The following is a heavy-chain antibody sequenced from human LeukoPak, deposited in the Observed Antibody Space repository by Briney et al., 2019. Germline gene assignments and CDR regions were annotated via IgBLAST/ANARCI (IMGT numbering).Heavy chain of an antibody. V-gene: IGHV3-15*01. CDR2: IKSKTDGGTT. J-gene: IGHJ4*02. Sequence: PGWSLRLSCAASGFTLSNAWMSWVRQAPGKGLEGVGRIKSKTDGGTTDYAAPVEGRFTISRDDSKNTLYLQMNSLKTEDTAVYYCTTLTMIVVHNDYWGQGTLVTVSS. D-gene: IGHD3-22*01. CDR3: TTLTMIVVHNDY. CDR1: GFTLSNAW.